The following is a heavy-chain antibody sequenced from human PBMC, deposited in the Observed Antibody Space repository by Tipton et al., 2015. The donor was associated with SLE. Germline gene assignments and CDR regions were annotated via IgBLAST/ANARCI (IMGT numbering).Heavy chain of an antibody. D-gene: IGHD6-19*01. CDR2: IWYDGSHK. V-gene: IGHV3-33*06. CDR1: GFTFSSYG. Sequence: SGFTFSSYGMHWVRQAPGKGLEWVAVIWYDGSHKYYADSVKGRFTISRDNSKNTVYLQVNSLRADDTAVYFCAKNRIGTGYYFDYWGQGTLVTVSS. J-gene: IGHJ4*02. CDR3: AKNRIGTGYYFDY.